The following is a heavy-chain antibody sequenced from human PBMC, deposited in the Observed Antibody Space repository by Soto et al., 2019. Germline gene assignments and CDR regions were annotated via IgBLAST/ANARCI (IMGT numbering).Heavy chain of an antibody. D-gene: IGHD3-22*01. CDR2: ISSSSSTI. CDR3: AREEPYYYDSSGYSKSALYYYYYGMDV. J-gene: IGHJ6*02. V-gene: IGHV3-48*02. Sequence: GGSLRLSCAASGFTFSSYSMNWVRQAPGKGLEWVSYISSSSSTIYYADSVKGRFTISRDNAKNSLYLQMNSLRDEDTAVYYCAREEPYYYDSSGYSKSALYYYYYGMDVWGQGTTVTVSS. CDR1: GFTFSSYS.